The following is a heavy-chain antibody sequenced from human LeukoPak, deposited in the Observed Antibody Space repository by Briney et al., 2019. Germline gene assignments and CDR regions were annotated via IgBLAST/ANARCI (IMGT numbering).Heavy chain of an antibody. CDR1: GYTFTYYY. J-gene: IGHJ4*02. CDR2: INPNSGGT. CDR3: AREGYCSGRECPVGY. V-gene: IGHV1-2*02. D-gene: IGHD2-15*01. Sequence: ASVKVSCKASGYTFTYYYMHWVRQAPGQGLEWMGWINPNSGGTNYAQKFQGRVTMTRDTSISTAYMELSRLRSDDTAVYYCAREGYCSGRECPVGYWGQGTLVTVSS.